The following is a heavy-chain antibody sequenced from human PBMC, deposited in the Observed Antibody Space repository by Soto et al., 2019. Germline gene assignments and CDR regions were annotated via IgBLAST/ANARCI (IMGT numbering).Heavy chain of an antibody. CDR3: ARYKSNYYYGMDV. J-gene: IGHJ6*02. Sequence: SSETLSLTCTVSGGSISSYYWSWIRQPPGKGLEWIGYIYYSGITNYKPYLKSRDTITVDTSKNQNYKKLRSETAAVTAVYYCARYKSNYYYGMDVWGQGTTVTVSS. CDR1: GGSISSYY. D-gene: IGHD1-20*01. V-gene: IGHV4-59*01. CDR2: IYYSGIT.